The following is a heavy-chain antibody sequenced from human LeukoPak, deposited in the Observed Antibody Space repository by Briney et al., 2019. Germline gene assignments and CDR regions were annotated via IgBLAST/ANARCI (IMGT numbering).Heavy chain of an antibody. CDR1: GGSISSYY. CDR3: ARVGARYCGGDCYAFDI. V-gene: IGHV4-59*01. CDR2: IYYSGST. J-gene: IGHJ3*02. D-gene: IGHD2-21*01. Sequence: SETLSLTXTVSGGSISSYYWSWFRQPPGKGLEWIGCIYYSGSTNYNPSLKSRVTISVDTSKNQFSLKLSSVTAADTAVYYCARVGARYCGGDCYAFDIWGQGTMVTVSS.